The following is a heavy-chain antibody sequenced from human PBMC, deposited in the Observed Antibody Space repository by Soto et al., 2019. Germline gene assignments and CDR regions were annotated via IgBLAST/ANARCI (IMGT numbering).Heavy chain of an antibody. CDR3: GRLRGHCSGYNCLALFDS. CDR1: GDSVSSNSGA. D-gene: IGHD2-15*01. V-gene: IGHV6-1*01. CDR2: TYYRSKWYN. Sequence: SQTLSLTCAISGDSVSSNSGAWTWLRQSPSRGLEWLGRTYYRSKWYNDYAVSVKSRVTISVDTSRNQFSLKLSSVTATDTAVYYCGRLRGHCSGYNCLALFDSWGQGTLVTVSS. J-gene: IGHJ4*02.